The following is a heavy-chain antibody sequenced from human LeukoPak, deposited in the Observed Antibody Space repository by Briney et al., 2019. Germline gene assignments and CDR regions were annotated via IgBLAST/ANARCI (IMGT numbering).Heavy chain of an antibody. CDR1: GGSISSYY. CDR3: ARDRGSSSWYRYFDL. CDR2: IYYSGST. D-gene: IGHD6-13*01. Sequence: PSETLSLTCTVSGGSISSYYWSWIRQPPGKGLEWIGYIYYSGSTNYNPSLKSRVTISVDTSKNQFSLKLSSVTAADTAVYYCARDRGSSSWYRYFDLWGRSTLVTVSS. J-gene: IGHJ2*01. V-gene: IGHV4-59*01.